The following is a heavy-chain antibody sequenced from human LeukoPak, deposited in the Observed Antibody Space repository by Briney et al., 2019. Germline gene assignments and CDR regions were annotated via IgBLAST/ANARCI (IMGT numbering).Heavy chain of an antibody. CDR2: INPNSGGT. D-gene: IGHD6-13*01. CDR1: GYTFTDNY. Sequence: GASVKVSCKASGYTFTDNYMHWVRQAPGQGLEWMGWINPNSGGTNYAQKFQGRVTMTRDTSISTAYMELSRLRSDDTAVYYCARDNQYSSSWYVALYYYYMDVWGKGTTVTISS. V-gene: IGHV1-2*02. CDR3: ARDNQYSSSWYVALYYYYMDV. J-gene: IGHJ6*03.